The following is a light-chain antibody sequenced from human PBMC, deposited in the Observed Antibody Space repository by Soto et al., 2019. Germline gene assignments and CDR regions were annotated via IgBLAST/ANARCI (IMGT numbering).Light chain of an antibody. V-gene: IGKV3-11*01. CDR2: DAS. CDR1: QSVSSN. Sequence: EIVLIQSPATLSLSPGERATLSCRASQSVSSNLAWYQQNRGQAPRLLIFDASNRATGIPARFSGSGSGTDFTLNISILETEEFAVYYCQQRSNWPRTFGQGTKVDIK. CDR3: QQRSNWPRT. J-gene: IGKJ1*01.